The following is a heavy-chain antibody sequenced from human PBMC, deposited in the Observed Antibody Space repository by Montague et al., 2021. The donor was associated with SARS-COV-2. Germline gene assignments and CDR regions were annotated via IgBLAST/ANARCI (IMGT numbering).Heavy chain of an antibody. CDR3: VKDWQSMIVSAEKSYFAN. CDR2: ISASDGTT. Sequence: SLRLSCAASEFTFSIFAMTWVRQAPGKGLEWVSSISASDGTTYYADSVKGRFTISRDNSKDTLSLQVNSLRVEDTAVYYCVKDWQSMIVSAEKSYFANWGQGTLVTVSS. D-gene: IGHD3-22*01. CDR1: EFTFSIFA. J-gene: IGHJ4*02. V-gene: IGHV3-23*01.